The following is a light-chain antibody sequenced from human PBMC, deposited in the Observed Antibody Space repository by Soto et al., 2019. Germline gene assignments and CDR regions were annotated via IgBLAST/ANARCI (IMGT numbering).Light chain of an antibody. V-gene: IGKV3-20*01. Sequence: ENVLTQSPGTLSLSPGERATLSCRASQSISSSYLAWYQQKPGQTPRLLIYHASSRATGIPDRFSGSGSGTDLTLTISRLEPEDFALYYCQQYGDSLLTFGGGTKVEIK. CDR1: QSISSSY. CDR3: QQYGDSLLT. CDR2: HAS. J-gene: IGKJ4*01.